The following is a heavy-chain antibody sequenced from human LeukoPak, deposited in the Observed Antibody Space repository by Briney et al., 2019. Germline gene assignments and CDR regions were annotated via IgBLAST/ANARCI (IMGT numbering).Heavy chain of an antibody. CDR3: ARAEIVVAPGWFEP. V-gene: IGHV1-69*02. Sequence: SVKVSCKASGGTFSSYTISWVRQAPGQGLEWMGRIIPILGIANYAQKFQGRVTITADKSTSTAYMELSNLRSEDTAVYYCARAEIVVAPGWFEPWGQGTLVTVSS. D-gene: IGHD2-2*01. CDR2: IIPILGIA. CDR1: GGTFSSYT. J-gene: IGHJ5*02.